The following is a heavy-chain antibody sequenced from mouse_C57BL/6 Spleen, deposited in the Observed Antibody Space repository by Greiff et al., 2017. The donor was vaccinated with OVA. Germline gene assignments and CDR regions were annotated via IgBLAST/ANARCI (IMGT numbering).Heavy chain of an antibody. J-gene: IGHJ4*01. Sequence: VQLQQSGAELVRPGASVTLSCKASGYTFTDYEMHWVKQTPVHGLEWLGAIDPGTGGTAYNQKFKGKAILTADKSSSTAYMELRSLTSEDSAVYYCTGYSAMDYWGQGTSVTVSS. CDR1: GYTFTDYE. CDR2: IDPGTGGT. CDR3: TGYSAMDY. V-gene: IGHV1-15*01.